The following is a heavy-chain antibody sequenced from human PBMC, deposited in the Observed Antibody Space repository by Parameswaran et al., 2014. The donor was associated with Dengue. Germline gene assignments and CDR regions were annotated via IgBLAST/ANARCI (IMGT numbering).Heavy chain of an antibody. CDR1: ISVA. CDR2: TYYRSKWYN. V-gene: IGHV6-1*01. J-gene: IGHJ4*02. D-gene: IGHD1-7*01. CDR3: ARGGAYNWNYYFDY. Sequence: ISVARWIRQSPSRGLEWLGRTYYRSKWYNDYAVSVKSRITINPDTSKNQFSLQLNSVTPEDTAVYYCARGGAYNWNYYFDYWGQGTLVTVSS.